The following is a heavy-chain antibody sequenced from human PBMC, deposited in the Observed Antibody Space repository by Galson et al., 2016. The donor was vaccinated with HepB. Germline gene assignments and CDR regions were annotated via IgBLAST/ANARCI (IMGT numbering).Heavy chain of an antibody. CDR3: ATGLWGTNCREH. Sequence: SETLSLTCDVSGASIGSDIWWSWVRQSPEKGLEWLGAIYHTGSTNDNPTFRNRVFMSVDKTGNRFSLDLTAVTAADTARYFCATGLWGTNCREHWGQGTLVNVSS. CDR1: GASIGSDIW. J-gene: IGHJ1*01. D-gene: IGHD3-16*01. CDR2: IYHTGST. V-gene: IGHV4-4*02.